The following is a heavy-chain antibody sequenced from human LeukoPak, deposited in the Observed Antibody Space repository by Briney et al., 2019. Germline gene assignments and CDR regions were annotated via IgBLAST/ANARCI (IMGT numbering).Heavy chain of an antibody. CDR3: AKDLKLWFGEYYFDY. CDR2: ISSDGSNK. CDR1: GFTFSNYG. V-gene: IGHV3-30*18. Sequence: GGSLRLSCAASGFTFSNYGMHWVRQAPGKGLEWVAIISSDGSNKWYADSVKGRFTISRDNSKNTLYLQMNSMRAEDTAEYYWAKDLKLWFGEYYFDYWGQGTLVTVSS. J-gene: IGHJ4*02. D-gene: IGHD3-10*01.